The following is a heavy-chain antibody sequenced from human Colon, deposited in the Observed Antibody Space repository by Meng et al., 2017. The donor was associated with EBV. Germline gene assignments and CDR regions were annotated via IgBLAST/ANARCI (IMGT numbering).Heavy chain of an antibody. Sequence: GPLLAPGPGLVGPSGTLSLTGAVSGGSISTSDWWCWVRQPPGKGLEWIGEIYRGGGTNYNPSFKSRVTISVDTSNNHFSLKLSYVTAADTAVYYCARVRVIPAAVGFDYWGQGTLVTVSS. V-gene: IGHV4-4*02. CDR2: IYRGGGT. CDR1: GGSISTSDW. CDR3: ARVRVIPAAVGFDY. D-gene: IGHD2-2*01. J-gene: IGHJ4*02.